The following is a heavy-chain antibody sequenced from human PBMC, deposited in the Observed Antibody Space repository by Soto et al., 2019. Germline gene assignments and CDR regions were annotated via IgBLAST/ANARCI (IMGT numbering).Heavy chain of an antibody. Sequence: QLMLQESGSGLVRPSQTLSLTCTVSGDSITSGMYSWSWIRQAPGKGLEWIGNIHVTGYTAFSPSLRRRVTMSVATSRNQFSLHLNSVTAADTAVYFCARGGALRPNGHVPLDFWGQGTLFTVSS. CDR1: GDSITSGMYS. D-gene: IGHD3-16*01. J-gene: IGHJ4*02. CDR2: IHVTGYT. CDR3: ARGGALRPNGHVPLDF. V-gene: IGHV4-30-2*01.